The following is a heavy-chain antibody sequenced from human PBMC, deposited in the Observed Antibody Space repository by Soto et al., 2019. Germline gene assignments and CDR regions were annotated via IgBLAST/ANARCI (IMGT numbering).Heavy chain of an antibody. J-gene: IGHJ4*02. V-gene: IGHV4-30-4*01. CDR2: IDHSGSA. D-gene: IGHD7-27*01. Sequence: QVQLQESGPGLVKPSHTLSLTCTVSAGSIRSGDYYWTWIRQPPGKGLEWIGYIDHSGSAYYNPSLKSRATISIDTSNNQFSLKMTSVTAADTAVYYCAGELGTFYFDHWGQGTLVTVSS. CDR1: AGSIRSGDYY. CDR3: AGELGTFYFDH.